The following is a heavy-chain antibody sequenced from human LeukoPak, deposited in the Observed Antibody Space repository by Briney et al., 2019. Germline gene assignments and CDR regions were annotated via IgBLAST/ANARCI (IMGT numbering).Heavy chain of an antibody. J-gene: IGHJ4*02. V-gene: IGHV1-2*02. D-gene: IGHD2-15*01. CDR2: INPNTGGT. CDR1: EYTFTGYY. Sequence: ASAKVSCKASEYTFTGYYMHWVRQAPGQGLEWMGWINPNTGGTNYAQRFQGRVTMTRDTSISTAYMELSRLRSDDTAVYYCARSRCSGGSCFLDSWGQGTLVTASS. CDR3: ARSRCSGGSCFLDS.